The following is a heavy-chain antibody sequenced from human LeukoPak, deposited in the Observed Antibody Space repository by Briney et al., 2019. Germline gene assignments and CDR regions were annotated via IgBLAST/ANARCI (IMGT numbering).Heavy chain of an antibody. CDR1: GFTFSSYG. CDR3: AREGSYDPWEYYYYYVDV. Sequence: GESLRLSCAASGFTFSSYGMHWVRQAPGKGLEWVAVISYDGSNKYYADSVKGRFTISRDNAKNSLYLQMNSLRAEDTAVYYCAREGSYDPWEYYYYYVDVWGKGTTVIVSS. V-gene: IGHV3-30*03. CDR2: ISYDGSNK. D-gene: IGHD5-18*01. J-gene: IGHJ6*03.